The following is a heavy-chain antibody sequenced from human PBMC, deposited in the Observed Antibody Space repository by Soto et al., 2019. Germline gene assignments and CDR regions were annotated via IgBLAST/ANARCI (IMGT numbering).Heavy chain of an antibody. CDR3: ARELGRGSAAIYSSSWYEDY. D-gene: IGHD6-13*01. V-gene: IGHV1-46*01. Sequence: QVQLVQSGAEVKKPGASVKVSCKASGYTFTSYYMHWVRQAPGQGLEWMGIINPSGGSTSYAQKFQGRVTMTRDTSTSTVYMELSSLRSEDTAVYYCARELGRGSAAIYSSSWYEDYWGQGTLVTVSS. CDR1: GYTFTSYY. CDR2: INPSGGST. J-gene: IGHJ4*02.